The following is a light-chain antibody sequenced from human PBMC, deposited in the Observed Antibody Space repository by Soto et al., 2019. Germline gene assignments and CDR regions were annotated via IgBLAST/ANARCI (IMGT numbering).Light chain of an antibody. Sequence: DIQMPQSPSTLSGSVGDRFTITCRASQTISSWLAWYQQKPGKAPKLLIYKASTLKSGVPSRFSGSGSGTEFTLTISSLQPDEFATYYCQHYNSYSEAFGQGTKVDIK. CDR2: KAS. CDR1: QTISSW. CDR3: QHYNSYSEA. V-gene: IGKV1-5*03. J-gene: IGKJ1*01.